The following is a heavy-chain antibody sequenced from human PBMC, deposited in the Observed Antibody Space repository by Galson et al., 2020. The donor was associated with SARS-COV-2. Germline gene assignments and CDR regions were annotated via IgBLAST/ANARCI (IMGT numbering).Heavy chain of an antibody. D-gene: IGHD6-19*01. CDR1: GGSISTYY. J-gene: IGHJ4*02. V-gene: IGHV4-59*01. Sequence: SETLSLTCSVSGGSISTYYWSWIRQPPGKGLEWIGYIYSSGSTNYNPSLKSRVTFSIDTPKKQFSLKLTSVTAADTAVYYCARMCYNGWYYFDYWGQGTLVTVSS. CDR3: ARMCYNGWYYFDY. CDR2: IYSSGST.